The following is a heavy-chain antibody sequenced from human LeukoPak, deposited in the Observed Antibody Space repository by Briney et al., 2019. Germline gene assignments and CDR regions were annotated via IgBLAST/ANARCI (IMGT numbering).Heavy chain of an antibody. CDR1: GFTFSSYS. V-gene: IGHV3-21*01. CDR2: ISSSSSYI. Sequence: GGSLRLSCAASGFTFSSYSMNWVRQAPWKGLEWVSSISSSSSYIYYADSVKGRFTISRDSAKNSLYLQMNSLRAEDTAVYYCARGYYGSGSYYTHWGQGTLVTASS. J-gene: IGHJ4*02. D-gene: IGHD3-10*01. CDR3: ARGYYGSGSYYTH.